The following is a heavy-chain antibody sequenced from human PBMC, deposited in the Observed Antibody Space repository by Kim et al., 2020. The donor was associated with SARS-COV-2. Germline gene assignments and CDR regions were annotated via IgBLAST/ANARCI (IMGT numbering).Heavy chain of an antibody. CDR3: AKDQNGYYKSIEN. J-gene: IGHJ4*02. CDR2: VSGSGSYT. CDR1: GFTFATCA. D-gene: IGHD3-22*01. Sequence: GGSLRLSCAASGFTFATCAMNWVRQAPGKGLELVSTVSGSGSYTNYTDSVEGRFTISRDNSKNTLYLQMRGLSAEDTGVYYCAKDQNGYYKSIENWGQGT. V-gene: IGHV3-23*01.